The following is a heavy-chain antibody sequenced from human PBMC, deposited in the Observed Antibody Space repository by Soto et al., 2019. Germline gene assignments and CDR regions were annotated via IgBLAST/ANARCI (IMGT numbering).Heavy chain of an antibody. Sequence: SETLSLTCTVSGGSISSYYWSWIRQPPGKGLEWIGYIYYSGSTNYNPSLKSRVTISVDTSKNQFSLKLSSVTAADTAVYYCARAGGDIVVVPAARVRFDPWGQGTLVTASS. CDR3: ARAGGDIVVVPAARVRFDP. CDR2: IYYSGST. CDR1: GGSISSYY. V-gene: IGHV4-59*01. J-gene: IGHJ5*02. D-gene: IGHD2-2*01.